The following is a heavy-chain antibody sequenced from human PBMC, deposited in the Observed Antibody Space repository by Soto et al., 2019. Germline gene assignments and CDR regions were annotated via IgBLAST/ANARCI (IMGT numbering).Heavy chain of an antibody. CDR1: GFSVSGMY. J-gene: IGHJ4*02. CDR3: VRVDTLYADLDY. V-gene: IGHV3-66*01. Sequence: EVQLVESGGDLVQPGGSLKLSCVVSGFSVSGMYMAWVRQAPGKGLEWISLLYTGDTSYYADSVKGRFTISKDSSKDILFLQMNGLRVEDTAMYYCVRVDTLYADLDYWGQGTLVTVSS. D-gene: IGHD3-16*01. CDR2: LYTGDTS.